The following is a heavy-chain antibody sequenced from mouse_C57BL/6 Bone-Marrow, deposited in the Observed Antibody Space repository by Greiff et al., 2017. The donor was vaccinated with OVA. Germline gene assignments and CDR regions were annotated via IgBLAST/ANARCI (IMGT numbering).Heavy chain of an antibody. Sequence: VQLQQPGAELVKPGASVKLSCKASGYTFTSYWMQWVKQRPGQGLGWIGEIDPSDSYTNYNQKFKGKATLTVDTSSSTAYMQLSSLTSEDSAVYYCARRTDAMDYWGQGTSVTVSS. CDR3: ARRTDAMDY. CDR1: GYTFTSYW. CDR2: IDPSDSYT. J-gene: IGHJ4*01. V-gene: IGHV1-50*01.